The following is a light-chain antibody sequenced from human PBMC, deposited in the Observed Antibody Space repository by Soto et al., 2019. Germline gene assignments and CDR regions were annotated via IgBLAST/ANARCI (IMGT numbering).Light chain of an antibody. CDR1: QTISDNY. Sequence: EIVLTQSPGTLSLSPGETATLACRASQTISDNYLAWYQQRPGQAPRLLIYGASQRATCIQDRVRGSGSGTDFALTINRLEPEDFTVYYCQEYVNSPWTFGQGTKVEIQ. J-gene: IGKJ1*01. CDR2: GAS. CDR3: QEYVNSPWT. V-gene: IGKV3-20*01.